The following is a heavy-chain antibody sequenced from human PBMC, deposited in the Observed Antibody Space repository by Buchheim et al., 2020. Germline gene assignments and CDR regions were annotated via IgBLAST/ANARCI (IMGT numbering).Heavy chain of an antibody. J-gene: IGHJ4*02. CDR2: ISYDGSDE. CDR3: AKCAKDWGYNWNLFDS. Sequence: QVQLVESGGGVVQPGTSLRLSCAASGFIFSTYAMHWVRQAPGEGLEWVAFISYDGSDEDYAGSLKGRFSISRDNSKNTLYLQMNSLRAEDTAVYYCAKCAKDWGYNWNLFDSWGQGTL. D-gene: IGHD1-20*01. CDR1: GFIFSTYA. V-gene: IGHV3-30*18.